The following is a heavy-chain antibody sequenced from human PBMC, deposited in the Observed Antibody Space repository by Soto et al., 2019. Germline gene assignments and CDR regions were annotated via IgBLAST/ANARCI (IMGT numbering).Heavy chain of an antibody. Sequence: QVQLQQWGAGLLKPSETLSLTCAVYGGSFSGYYWSWIRQPPGKGLEWIGEINHSGSTNYNPSLRRGLTISVYTSKNQFSLKLGSVTAADTAVYYCARNARADDDGDPGYYFDYWGQGTLVTVSS. CDR2: INHSGST. CDR3: ARNARADDDGDPGYYFDY. V-gene: IGHV4-34*01. D-gene: IGHD4-17*01. CDR1: GGSFSGYY. J-gene: IGHJ4*02.